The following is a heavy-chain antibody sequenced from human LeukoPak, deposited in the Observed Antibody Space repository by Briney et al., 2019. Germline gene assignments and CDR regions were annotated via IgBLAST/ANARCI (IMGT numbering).Heavy chain of an antibody. D-gene: IGHD6-19*01. V-gene: IGHV1-8*03. CDR1: GGTFSSYA. J-gene: IGHJ5*02. Sequence: VASVKVSCKASGGTFSSYAINWVRQATGQGLEWMGWMNPNSGNTGYAQKFQGRVTITRNTSISTAYMELSSLRSEDTAVYYCASRSGYSSGWAWGQGTLVTVSS. CDR3: ASRSGYSSGWA. CDR2: MNPNSGNT.